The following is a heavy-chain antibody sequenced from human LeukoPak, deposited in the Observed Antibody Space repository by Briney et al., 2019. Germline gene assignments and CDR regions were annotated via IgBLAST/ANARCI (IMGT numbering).Heavy chain of an antibody. D-gene: IGHD6-19*01. CDR3: VKDGGSGGWYGPDH. CDR2: IDWDGSRT. J-gene: IGHJ4*02. V-gene: IGHV3-43D*04. Sequence: GGSLRLSCAASGFTFDDYAMHWVRQAPGKGLEWVCLIDWDGSRTNYVDSVKGRFTISRDNRKKSLSLQMNSLRTEDTALYYCVKDGGSGGWYGPDHWGQGTLVSVSS. CDR1: GFTFDDYA.